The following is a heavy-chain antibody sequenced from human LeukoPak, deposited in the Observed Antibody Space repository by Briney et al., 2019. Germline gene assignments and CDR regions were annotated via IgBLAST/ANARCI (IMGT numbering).Heavy chain of an antibody. V-gene: IGHV3-23*01. D-gene: IGHD6-13*01. CDR3: ATTAYSSRNY. CDR1: GFIFSSHG. J-gene: IGHJ4*02. CDR2: ISPSGGIT. Sequence: GGTLRLSCAASGFIFSSHGMNWVRQAPGKGLEWVSGISPSGGITYYTDSVKGRLTISRDNFKNTVSLQMNSLRAEDTAVYYCATTAYSSRNYWGQGTLVTVSS.